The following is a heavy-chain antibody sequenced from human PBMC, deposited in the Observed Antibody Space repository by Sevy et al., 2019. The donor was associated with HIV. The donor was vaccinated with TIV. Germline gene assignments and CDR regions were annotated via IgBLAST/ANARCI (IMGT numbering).Heavy chain of an antibody. CDR2: ISWNSGSI. J-gene: IGHJ4*02. V-gene: IGHV3-9*01. Sequence: GGSLRLSCAASGFTFDDYAMHWVRQAPGKGLEWVSGISWNSGSIGYADSVKGRFTISRDNAKNSLYLQMNSLRAEDTAVYYCARAQQVTMLVVIGGLYFDFWGQGTLVTVSS. CDR1: GFTFDDYA. CDR3: ARAQQVTMLVVIGGLYFDF. D-gene: IGHD3-22*01.